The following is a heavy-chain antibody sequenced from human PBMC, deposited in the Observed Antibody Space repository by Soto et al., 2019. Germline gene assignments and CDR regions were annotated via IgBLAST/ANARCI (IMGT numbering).Heavy chain of an antibody. J-gene: IGHJ4*02. CDR3: ARSPLPTYYYDSSSHIAPFDY. CDR2: IIPIFGTA. V-gene: IGHV1-69*13. CDR1: GGTFSSYA. Sequence: GASVKVSCKASGGTFSSYAISWVRQAPGQGLEWMGGIIPIFGTANYAQKFQGRVTITADESTSTAYMELSSLRSEDTAVYYCARSPLPTYYYDSSSHIAPFDYWGQGTLVTVSS. D-gene: IGHD3-22*01.